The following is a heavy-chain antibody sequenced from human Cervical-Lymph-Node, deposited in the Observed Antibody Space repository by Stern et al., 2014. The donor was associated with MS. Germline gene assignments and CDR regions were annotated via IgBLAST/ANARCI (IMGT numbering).Heavy chain of an antibody. J-gene: IGHJ4*02. D-gene: IGHD3-22*01. CDR2: IYWDDDK. CDR3: AHSKVSGYMRDYFDY. CDR1: GFSLSTSGVG. Sequence: QVTLKESGPTLVKPTQTLTLTCTFSGFSLSTSGVGVGWIRQPPGKALEWLALIYWDDDKRYSPSLKSRLTIPKDTSKNQVVLTMTNMDPVDTATYYCAHSKVSGYMRDYFDYWGQGTLVTVSS. V-gene: IGHV2-5*02.